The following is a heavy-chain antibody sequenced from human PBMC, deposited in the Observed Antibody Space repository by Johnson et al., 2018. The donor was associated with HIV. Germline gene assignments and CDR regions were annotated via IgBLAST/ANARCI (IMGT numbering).Heavy chain of an antibody. CDR3: AREGGIVAAQGDAFDI. J-gene: IGHJ3*02. V-gene: IGHV3-20*04. CDR2: INWSGGTT. Sequence: MQLVESGGGVERPGGSLRLSCAGSGFTFDDHGMSWVRQVPGKGLEWVSGINWSGGTTGYADSVKGRFTISRDNTKNSLYLQMNSLRAEDTALYYCAREGGIVAAQGDAFDIWGQGTMVTVSS. CDR1: GFTFDDHG. D-gene: IGHD1-26*01.